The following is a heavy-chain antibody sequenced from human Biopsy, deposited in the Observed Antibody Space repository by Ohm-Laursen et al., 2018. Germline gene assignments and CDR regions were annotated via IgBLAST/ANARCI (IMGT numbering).Heavy chain of an antibody. V-gene: IGHV4-34*01. CDR2: INHRGTT. J-gene: IGHJ6*02. Sequence: SETLSLTCSVYGGSFSDYYWTWIRQPPGKGLEWIGEINHRGTTNYNPSLKSRVAISVDTSKNQFSLKVRSVTAADTAVYYCVRGVDYYDPYHYYALDVWGQGTTATVSS. CDR1: GGSFSDYY. D-gene: IGHD3-22*01. CDR3: VRGVDYYDPYHYYALDV.